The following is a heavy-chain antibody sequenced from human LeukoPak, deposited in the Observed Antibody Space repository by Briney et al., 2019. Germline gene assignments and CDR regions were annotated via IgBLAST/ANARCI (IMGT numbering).Heavy chain of an antibody. J-gene: IGHJ5*02. CDR1: GGSISSSSYY. Sequence: PSETLSLTCTVSGGSISSSSYYWGWIRQPPGKGLEWIGSIYYSGSTYYNPSLKSRVTISVDTSKNQFSLKLSSVTAADTAVYYCARGRLYWQQWLAYIWFDPWGQGTLVTVSS. D-gene: IGHD6-19*01. CDR2: IYYSGST. CDR3: ARGRLYWQQWLAYIWFDP. V-gene: IGHV4-39*07.